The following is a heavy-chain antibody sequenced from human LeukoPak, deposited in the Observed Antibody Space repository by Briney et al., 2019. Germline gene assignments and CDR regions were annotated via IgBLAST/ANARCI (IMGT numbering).Heavy chain of an antibody. CDR2: IIPILGIA. CDR1: GGTFSSYA. J-gene: IGHJ6*02. V-gene: IGHV1-69*04. D-gene: IGHD3-10*01. Sequence: GASVKVSCKASGGTFSSYAISWVRQAPGQGLEWMGRIIPILGIANYAQKFQGRVTITADKSTSTAYMELSSLRSEDTAVYYCARVRDYYGSGSWRYYYYYGMDVWGQGTTVTVSS. CDR3: ARVRDYYGSGSWRYYYYYGMDV.